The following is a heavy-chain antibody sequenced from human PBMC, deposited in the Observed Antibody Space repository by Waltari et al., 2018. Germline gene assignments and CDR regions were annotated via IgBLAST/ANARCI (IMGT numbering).Heavy chain of an antibody. D-gene: IGHD2-2*01. CDR1: GFTFGSYW. Sequence: QLVESGGGLVQPGGSLTLSFAASGFTFGSYWMHWVRQVPGKGLMWVSRINTDGTNTAYADSVKGRFTISRDNARNTLFLQMNSLRPEDTAVYYCVGSTYPFDCWGQGTLVTVSS. V-gene: IGHV3-74*01. J-gene: IGHJ4*02. CDR2: INTDGTNT. CDR3: VGSTYPFDC.